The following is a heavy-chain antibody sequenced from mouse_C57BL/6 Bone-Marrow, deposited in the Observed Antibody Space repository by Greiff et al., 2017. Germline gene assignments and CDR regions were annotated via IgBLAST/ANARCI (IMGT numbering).Heavy chain of an antibody. Sequence: VQLQQSGAELMKPGASVKLSCKATGYTFTGYWIEWVKQRPGHGLEWIGEILPGSGSPTFNEKFKGKATFTADTSSNTAFMQLSSRTTEDSSIYYCAREVGSYLDNWGQGTTLTVSS. V-gene: IGHV1-9*01. CDR2: ILPGSGSP. CDR3: AREVGSYLDN. D-gene: IGHD2-14*01. J-gene: IGHJ2*01. CDR1: GYTFTGYW.